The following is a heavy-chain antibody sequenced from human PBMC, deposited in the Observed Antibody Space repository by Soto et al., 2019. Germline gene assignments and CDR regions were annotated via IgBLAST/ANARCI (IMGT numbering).Heavy chain of an antibody. J-gene: IGHJ6*02. Sequence: SETLSLTCTVSGGSISSYYWSWIRQPPGKGLEWIGYIYYSGSTNYNPSLKSRVTISVDTSKNQFSLKLSSVTAADTAVYYCARDYPYSSGWYYYYYGMDVRGQGTTVTVSS. CDR1: GGSISSYY. CDR2: IYYSGST. CDR3: ARDYPYSSGWYYYYYGMDV. D-gene: IGHD6-19*01. V-gene: IGHV4-59*01.